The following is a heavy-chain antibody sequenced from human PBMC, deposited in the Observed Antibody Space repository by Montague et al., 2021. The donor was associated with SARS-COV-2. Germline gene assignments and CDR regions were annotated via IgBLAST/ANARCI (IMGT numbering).Heavy chain of an antibody. J-gene: IGHJ4*02. CDR3: ARGGVWVGVDNSDY. V-gene: IGHV3-30*04. D-gene: IGHD3-10*01. CDR2: ISFDGSNA. Sequence: SLRLSCAASGFTFSGYAMHWVRQAPGKGLEWVAVISFDGSNAWYADSVKGRFTISRDNSKNTVYLQMNSLGAEDTAVYYCARGGVWVGVDNSDYWGQGTLVTVSS. CDR1: GFTFSGYA.